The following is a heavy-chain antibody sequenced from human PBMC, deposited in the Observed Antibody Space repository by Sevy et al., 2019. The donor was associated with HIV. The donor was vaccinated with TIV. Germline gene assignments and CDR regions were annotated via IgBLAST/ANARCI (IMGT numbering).Heavy chain of an antibody. V-gene: IGHV3-23*01. Sequence: GGSLRLSCAVSGFTFTNAAMTWVRQAPGKGLEWVSGITISGARKYYADSVRGRFTISRDNSKNTVYLQMNSLIDEDTAVYYCAKAILPNDYWGQGTLVTVSS. CDR2: ITISGARK. CDR3: AKAILPNDY. D-gene: IGHD3-3*01. CDR1: GFTFTNAA. J-gene: IGHJ4*02.